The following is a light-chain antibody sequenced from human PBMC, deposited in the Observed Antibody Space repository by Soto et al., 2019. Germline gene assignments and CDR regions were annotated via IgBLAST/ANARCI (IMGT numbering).Light chain of an antibody. CDR2: ATS. V-gene: IGKV1-39*01. CDR3: QQSHSAEYS. Sequence: IQLTQSPSSLSASVGDRVTITCRASQSISAYLNWYRQQPGQAPELLIYATSKLHSGVPSRFSGSGSVTEFTLTINSLQPEDLATYYCQQSHSAEYSFGQGTRLEIK. J-gene: IGKJ2*01. CDR1: QSISAY.